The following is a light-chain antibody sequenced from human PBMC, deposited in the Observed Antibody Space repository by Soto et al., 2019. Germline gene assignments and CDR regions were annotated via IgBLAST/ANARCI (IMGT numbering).Light chain of an antibody. CDR3: SSYTSSSTYV. Sequence: QSVLTQPASVSGSPGQSITISCTGTSSDVGGYNYVSWYQRHPGKAPKLMIYDVSNRPSGVSNRFSGSKSGNTASLTIPGLQAEDEADYYCSSYTSSSTYVFGTGTKVTVL. CDR1: SSDVGGYNY. V-gene: IGLV2-14*01. CDR2: DVS. J-gene: IGLJ1*01.